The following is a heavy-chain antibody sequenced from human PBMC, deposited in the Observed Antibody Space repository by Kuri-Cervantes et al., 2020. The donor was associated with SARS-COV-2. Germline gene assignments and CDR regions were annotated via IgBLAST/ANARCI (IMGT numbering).Heavy chain of an antibody. CDR1: RGSISSGGHY. CDR2: IYYSGST. J-gene: IGHJ6*02. CDR3: ARRADSHYYYYGMDV. D-gene: IGHD3/OR15-3a*01. V-gene: IGHV4-39*01. Sequence: SETLSLTCVVSRGSISSGGHYWGWVRQPPGKGLEWIGSIYYSGSTYYNPSLKSRVTISVDTSKNQFSLKLSSVTAADTAVYYCARRADSHYYYYGMDVWGQGTTVTVSS.